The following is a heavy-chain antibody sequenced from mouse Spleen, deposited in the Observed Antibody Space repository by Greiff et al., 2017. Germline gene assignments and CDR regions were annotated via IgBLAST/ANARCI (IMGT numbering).Heavy chain of an antibody. CDR1: GYSITSGYD. V-gene: IGHV3-1*01. CDR3: ARGGYGLAWFAY. CDR2: ISYSGST. Sequence: ESGPGMVKPSQSLSLTCTVTGYSITSGYDWHWIRHFPGNKLEWMGYISYSGSTNYNPSLKSRISITHDTSKNHFFLKLNSVTTEDTATYYCARGGYGLAWFAYWGQGTLVTVSA. D-gene: IGHD1-1*02. J-gene: IGHJ3*01.